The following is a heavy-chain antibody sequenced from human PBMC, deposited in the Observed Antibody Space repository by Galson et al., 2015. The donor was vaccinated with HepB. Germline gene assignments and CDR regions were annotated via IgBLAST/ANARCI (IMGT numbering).Heavy chain of an antibody. D-gene: IGHD2-15*01. J-gene: IGHJ5*02. CDR1: GYTFIHYG. CDR2: VSAYNNNT. CDR3: ARRFTPAHNWFDP. Sequence: SVKVSCKASGYTFIHYGINWVRQAPGQGLEWLGWVSAYNNNTNYAQKIQGRVTMTTDTSTSTAYMELRSLRSDDTAVYYCARRFTPAHNWFDPWGQGTLVTVSS. V-gene: IGHV1-18*01.